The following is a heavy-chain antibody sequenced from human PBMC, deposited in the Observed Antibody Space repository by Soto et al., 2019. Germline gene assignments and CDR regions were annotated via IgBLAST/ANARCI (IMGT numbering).Heavy chain of an antibody. V-gene: IGHV4-61*01. CDR1: GGSVSSGSYY. CDR2: VHYSGST. CDR3: ARVPLTRKYFFEY. J-gene: IGHJ4*02. Sequence: RASETLSLTCTVSGGSVSSGSYYWSWIRQTPGRGLEWIGYVHYSGSTYYNPSLKSRVTMSQDTSKNQFSLKLSSVTAADTAVYYCARVPLTRKYFFEYWGQGTLVTVSS.